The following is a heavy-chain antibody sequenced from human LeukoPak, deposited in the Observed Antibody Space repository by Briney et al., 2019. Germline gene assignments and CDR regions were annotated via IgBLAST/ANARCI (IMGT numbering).Heavy chain of an antibody. CDR2: INPNSGGT. V-gene: IGHV1-2*02. CDR3: AREMAGLGDHFQH. D-gene: IGHD3-16*01. CDR1: GYTFTVYY. Sequence: ASVTVSCKASGYTFTVYYMHWVRQAPGQGLEWMGWINPNSGGTNYAQKFQGRVTMTRDTSISTAYMELSRLRSDDTAVYYCAREMAGLGDHFQHWGQGTLVTVSS. J-gene: IGHJ1*01.